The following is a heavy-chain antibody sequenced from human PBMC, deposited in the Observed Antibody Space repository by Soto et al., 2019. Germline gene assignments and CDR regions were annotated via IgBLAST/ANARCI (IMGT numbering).Heavy chain of an antibody. CDR3: ARAYFYYGMDV. CDR1: GFSFSSYG. J-gene: IGHJ6*02. CDR2: ISYDGSNE. V-gene: IGHV3-30*03. Sequence: PGGSLRLSYAASGFSFSSYGMHWVRQAPGKGLEWVAVISYDGSNEHYADSVKGRFTISRDNSKDTVYLQMNSLRAEDTAVYYCARAYFYYGMDVWGQGTTVTVSS.